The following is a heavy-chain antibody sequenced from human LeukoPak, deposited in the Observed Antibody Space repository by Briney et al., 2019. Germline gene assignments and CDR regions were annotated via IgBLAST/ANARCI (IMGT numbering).Heavy chain of an antibody. D-gene: IGHD2-2*01. V-gene: IGHV1-69*04. J-gene: IGHJ3*02. CDR1: GGTFISYA. CDR2: IIPILGIA. CDR3: ARDDVVQVVVPAAIEEANAFDI. Sequence: GASVTVSFKASGGTFISYAISWVRQAPGQGLEWMGRIIPILGIANYAQKFQGRVTITADKSTSTAYMELSSLRSEDTAVYYCARDDVVQVVVPAAIEEANAFDIWGQGTMVTVSS.